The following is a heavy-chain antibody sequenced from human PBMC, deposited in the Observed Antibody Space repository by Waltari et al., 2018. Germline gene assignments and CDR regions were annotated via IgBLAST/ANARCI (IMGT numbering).Heavy chain of an antibody. CDR2: INPNSGGT. Sequence: QVQLVQSGAEVKKPGASVKVSCKASGYTFTGYYMHWVRQAPGQGLEWMGGINPNSGGTNYAQKFQGRVTMTRDTSIGTAYMELSRLRSDDTAVYYCARDIVVVPAAMSPGFDYWGQGILVTVSS. D-gene: IGHD2-2*01. J-gene: IGHJ4*02. CDR3: ARDIVVVPAAMSPGFDY. CDR1: GYTFTGYY. V-gene: IGHV1-2*02.